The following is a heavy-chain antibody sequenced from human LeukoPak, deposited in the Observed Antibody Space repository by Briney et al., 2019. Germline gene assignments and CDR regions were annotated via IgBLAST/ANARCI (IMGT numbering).Heavy chain of an antibody. J-gene: IGHJ4*02. Sequence: GGSLRLSCAASGFTFSSYAMSWVRQALGKGLEWVSSITANGDATYYADSVKGRFTISRDNSKNTLFLQMSSLRAEDTAVYYCATFGVIVRNDYFDYWGQGALVAVSS. D-gene: IGHD3-3*01. CDR3: ATFGVIVRNDYFDY. CDR1: GFTFSSYA. V-gene: IGHV3-23*01. CDR2: ITANGDAT.